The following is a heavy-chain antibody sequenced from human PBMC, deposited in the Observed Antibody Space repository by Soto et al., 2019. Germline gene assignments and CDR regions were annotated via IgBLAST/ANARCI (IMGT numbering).Heavy chain of an antibody. CDR1: GYSFTSYW. CDR2: ICPGDSDT. Sequence: EVQLVQSGAEVKKPGESLKISCKGSGYSFTSYWIGWVRQMPGKGLEWMGIICPGDSDTRYNPSFQGQVTISADKSISTAYLQWSSLKASDTAIYYCARTAAAGKYYYGVDVWGQGTTVTVSS. D-gene: IGHD6-13*01. J-gene: IGHJ6*02. CDR3: ARTAAAGKYYYGVDV. V-gene: IGHV5-51*01.